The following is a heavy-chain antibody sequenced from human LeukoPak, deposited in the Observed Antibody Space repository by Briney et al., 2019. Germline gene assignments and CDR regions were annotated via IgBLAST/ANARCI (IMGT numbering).Heavy chain of an antibody. CDR3: ARDSDNDYGDYVGHYYYGMDV. Sequence: GGSLRLSCAASGFTFSDYYMSWIRQAPGKGLEGVSYISSSGSTIYYADSVKGRFTISRDNAKNSLYLQMNSLRAEDTAVYYCARDSDNDYGDYVGHYYYGMDVWGQGTTVTVSS. D-gene: IGHD4-17*01. V-gene: IGHV3-11*01. CDR2: ISSSGSTI. J-gene: IGHJ6*02. CDR1: GFTFSDYY.